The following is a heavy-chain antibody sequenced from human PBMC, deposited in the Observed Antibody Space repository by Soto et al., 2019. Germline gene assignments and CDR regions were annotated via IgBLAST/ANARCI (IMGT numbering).Heavy chain of an antibody. Sequence: VQLQASGPGLVKPSETLSLTCSVSGGSISNHYWSWIRQPPAKGLEWIGYIYYNGNTNYNPSLKTRVTMSVDTSKNQISLKLTTVTAADTAVYYWTRANWNSEYLVQGTLVTFS. V-gene: IGHV4-59*11. CDR3: TRANWNSEY. CDR2: IYYNGNT. D-gene: IGHD1-20*01. J-gene: IGHJ4*02. CDR1: GGSISNHY.